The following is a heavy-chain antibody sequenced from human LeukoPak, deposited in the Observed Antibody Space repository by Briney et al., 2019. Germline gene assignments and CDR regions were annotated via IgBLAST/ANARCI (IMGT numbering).Heavy chain of an antibody. CDR3: ATTPDYYDSSGDY. V-gene: IGHV1-2*06. D-gene: IGHD3-22*01. CDR1: GYTFTGYY. CDR2: INPNGGDT. J-gene: IGHJ4*02. Sequence: ASVKVSCKASGYTFTGYYMHWVRQASGQGLEWMGRINPNGGDTNYGQRVQGRVTMTRDTSISTAYMELSRLRSDDTAVYYCATTPDYYDSSGDYWGQGTLVTVSS.